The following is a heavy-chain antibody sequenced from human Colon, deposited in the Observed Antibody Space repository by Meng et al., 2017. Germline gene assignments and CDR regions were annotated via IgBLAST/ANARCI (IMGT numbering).Heavy chain of an antibody. Sequence: QVQLHESGPRLVKPSQTLSLTCTVPGDSVSSNSYYWTWIRQHPGTGLEWIGYIYSGGISHYNPSLKSRITMSIDTSKNQFSLQLTSVTAADTAIYYCARDPLAVGPTDRGLDSWGQGTLVTVSS. CDR1: GDSVSSNSYY. J-gene: IGHJ4*02. CDR2: IYSGGIS. D-gene: IGHD1-26*01. V-gene: IGHV4-31*03. CDR3: ARDPLAVGPTDRGLDS.